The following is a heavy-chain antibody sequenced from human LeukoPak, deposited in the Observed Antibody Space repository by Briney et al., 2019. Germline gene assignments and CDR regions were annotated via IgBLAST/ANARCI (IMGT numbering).Heavy chain of an antibody. V-gene: IGHV1-69*05. Sequence: SVKVSCKASGGTFSSYAISWVRQAPGQGLEWMGGIIPIFGTANYAQKFQGRVTITTDESTSTAYMELSSLRSEDTAVYYCASSALRYFDWSNAENWFDPWGQGTLVTVSS. CDR3: ASSALRYFDWSNAENWFDP. J-gene: IGHJ5*02. CDR1: GGTFSSYA. D-gene: IGHD3-9*01. CDR2: IIPIFGTA.